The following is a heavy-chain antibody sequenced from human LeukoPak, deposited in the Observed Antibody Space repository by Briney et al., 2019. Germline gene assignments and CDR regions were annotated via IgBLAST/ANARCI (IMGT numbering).Heavy chain of an antibody. J-gene: IGHJ3*02. CDR1: GYTFTGYY. CDR2: INPDSGAT. CDR3: AREGVGLYDAFHI. Sequence: ASVKVSCKASGYTFTGYYMHWVRQAPGQGLEWMGWINPDSGATNYAQKFQGRVTMTRDTSISTAYMDLSRLRSDDTAVYYCAREGVGLYDAFHIWGQGTMVTVSS. D-gene: IGHD3-10*01. V-gene: IGHV1-2*02.